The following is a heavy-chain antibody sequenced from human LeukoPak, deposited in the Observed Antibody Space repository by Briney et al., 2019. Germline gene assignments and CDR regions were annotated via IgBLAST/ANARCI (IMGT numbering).Heavy chain of an antibody. CDR1: GFTVSSNY. D-gene: IGHD2-21*01. J-gene: IGHJ5*02. CDR2: IYSGGST. V-gene: IGHV3-66*01. Sequence: GGSLRLSCAASGFTVSSNYMSWVRQAPGKGLEWVSVIYSGGSTYYADSVQGRFIISRDNSKNTLYLQMNSKRAEDTAVYYCARIRRFPSWFDPWGQGTLVTVSS. CDR3: ARIRRFPSWFDP.